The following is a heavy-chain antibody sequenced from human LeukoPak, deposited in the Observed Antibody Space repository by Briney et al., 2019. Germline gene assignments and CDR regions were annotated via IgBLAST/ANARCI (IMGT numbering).Heavy chain of an antibody. Sequence: TSETLSLTCTVSGGSISSGDYYWSWIRQPPGKGLEWIGYIYYTGNTNYNPSLKSRLTISVDTSKNQFSLKLSSVTAADTAVYYCAREGPTATSIDYWGQGTLVTVSA. CDR1: GGSISSGDYY. CDR2: IYYTGNT. V-gene: IGHV4-61*08. D-gene: IGHD2-21*02. J-gene: IGHJ4*02. CDR3: AREGPTATSIDY.